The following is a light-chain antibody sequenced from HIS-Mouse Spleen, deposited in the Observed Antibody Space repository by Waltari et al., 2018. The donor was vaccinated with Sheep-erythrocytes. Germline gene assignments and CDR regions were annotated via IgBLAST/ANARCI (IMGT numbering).Light chain of an antibody. J-gene: IGLJ1*01. CDR1: SSDVGGYNY. Sequence: QSALTQPRSVSGSPGQSVTISCTGTSSDVGGYNYVSWYQQHPGKAPKLIIYAVSKRPSGVPDRVSGSKSGNTASLTISGLQAEDEADYYCCSYAGSYNHVFATGTKVTVL. V-gene: IGLV2-11*01. CDR2: AVS. CDR3: CSYAGSYNHV.